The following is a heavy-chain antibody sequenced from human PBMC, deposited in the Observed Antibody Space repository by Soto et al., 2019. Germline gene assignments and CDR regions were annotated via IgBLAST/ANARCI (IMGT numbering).Heavy chain of an antibody. CDR2: ISNSGGNT. D-gene: IGHD3-3*01. CDR1: GFTFSTFA. J-gene: IGHJ4*02. CDR3: ANGPYYFWGSHTPDY. Sequence: PGGSLRLSCAASGFTFSTFAMAWVRQAPGKWLEWVSGISNSGGNTYYADSVKGRFTISRDNSKSTLYLQMNSLRAEDTAVYYCANGPYYFWGSHTPDYWGQGTLVTVSS. V-gene: IGHV3-23*01.